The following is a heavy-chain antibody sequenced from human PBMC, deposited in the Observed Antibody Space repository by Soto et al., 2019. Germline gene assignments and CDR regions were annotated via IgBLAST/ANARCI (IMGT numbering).Heavy chain of an antibody. Sequence: SGGSLRPSCAASGFTFSIYAMHRVRQGPGKGLEWMAVISYDGSNKYYADSVKGRFTISRDNSKNTLYLQMNSLRAEDTAVYYCARFIVVVTANVWGQGTTVTVSS. CDR3: ARFIVVVTANV. D-gene: IGHD2-21*02. V-gene: IGHV3-30-3*01. J-gene: IGHJ6*02. CDR2: ISYDGSNK. CDR1: GFTFSIYA.